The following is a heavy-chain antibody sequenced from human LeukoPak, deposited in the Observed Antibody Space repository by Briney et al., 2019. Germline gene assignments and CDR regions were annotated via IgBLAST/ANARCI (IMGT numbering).Heavy chain of an antibody. Sequence: ASVKVSCKASGYTFTGYYMHWARQAPGQGLEWMGWINPNSGGTNYAQKFQGRVTMTRDTSISTAYMELSRLRSDDTAVYYCARSIVATITGDYWGQGTLVTVSS. J-gene: IGHJ4*02. D-gene: IGHD5-12*01. CDR3: ARSIVATITGDY. CDR1: GYTFTGYY. V-gene: IGHV1-2*02. CDR2: INPNSGGT.